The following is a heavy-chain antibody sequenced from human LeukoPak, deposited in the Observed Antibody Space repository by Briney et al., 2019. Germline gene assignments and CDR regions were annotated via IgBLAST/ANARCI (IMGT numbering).Heavy chain of an antibody. V-gene: IGHV3-30*04. Sequence: GGTLRLSCVASGFTFTGHSMHWVRQAPGKGLEWVAVVGNDEKTIFYADSLKGRFTISRDNSKNTLFLQMNSLRDEDTAVYYCARERQMGATPFDYWGQGTLVTVSS. CDR2: VGNDEKTI. J-gene: IGHJ4*02. CDR3: ARERQMGATPFDY. D-gene: IGHD1-26*01. CDR1: GFTFTGHS.